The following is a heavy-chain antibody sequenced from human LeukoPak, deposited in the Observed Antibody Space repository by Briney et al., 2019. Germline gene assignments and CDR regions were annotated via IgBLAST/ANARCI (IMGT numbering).Heavy chain of an antibody. Sequence: GGSLRLSCAAAGFTFSSYAMHWVRQAPGKGLEWVAVISYDGSNKYYAESVKGRFTISRDNSKNTLYLQMNSLRAEDTAVYYCARDQGWAFDYWGQGTPVTVSS. V-gene: IGHV3-30-3*01. CDR3: ARDQGWAFDY. D-gene: IGHD3-16*01. CDR2: ISYDGSNK. CDR1: GFTFSSYA. J-gene: IGHJ4*02.